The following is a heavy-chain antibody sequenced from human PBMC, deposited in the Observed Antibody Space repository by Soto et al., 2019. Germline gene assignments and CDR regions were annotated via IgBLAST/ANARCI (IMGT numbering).Heavy chain of an antibody. CDR2: INHSGST. D-gene: IGHD3-3*01. Sequence: SLTCAVYCGSFSVYYLSWIRQPPGKGLEWIGEINHSGSTNYNPSLKSRVTISVDTSKNQFSLKLSSVTAADTAVYYCASGETYYDFWSGYKYGMDVWGQGTTVTVSS. CDR1: CGSFSVYY. V-gene: IGHV4-34*01. CDR3: ASGETYYDFWSGYKYGMDV. J-gene: IGHJ6*02.